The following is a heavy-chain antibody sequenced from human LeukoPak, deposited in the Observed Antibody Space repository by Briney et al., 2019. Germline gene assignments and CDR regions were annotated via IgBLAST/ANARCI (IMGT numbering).Heavy chain of an antibody. CDR3: AKDMRSGWCNWFDP. Sequence: PRGSLRLSCAASGFKFNDYGMHWVRQAPGKGLGLEAFTLHDDIDKQYGDSVKSRFTISRENSRNTLYLQMNSLRPEDTAVYFCAKDMRSGWCNWFDPWGQGTLVTVSS. J-gene: IGHJ5*02. CDR1: GFKFNDYG. V-gene: IGHV3-30*02. CDR2: TLHDDIDK. D-gene: IGHD6-19*01.